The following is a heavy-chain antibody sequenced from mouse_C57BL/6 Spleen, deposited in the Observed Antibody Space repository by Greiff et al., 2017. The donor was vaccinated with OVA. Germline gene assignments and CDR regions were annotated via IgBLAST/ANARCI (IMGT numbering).Heavy chain of an antibody. J-gene: IGHJ2*01. V-gene: IGHV5-6*01. D-gene: IGHD2-4*01. Sequence: EVQLQQSGGDLVKPGGSLKLSCAASGFTFSSYGMSWVRQTPDKRLEWVATISSGGSYTYYPDSVKGRFTISRDNAKNTLYLQMSSLKSEDTAMYYCARHGDDYDYYFDYWGQGTTLTVSS. CDR3: ARHGDDYDYYFDY. CDR2: ISSGGSYT. CDR1: GFTFSSYG.